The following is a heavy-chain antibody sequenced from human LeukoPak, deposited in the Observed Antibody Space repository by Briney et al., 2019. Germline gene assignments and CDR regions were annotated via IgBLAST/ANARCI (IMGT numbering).Heavy chain of an antibody. V-gene: IGHV4-59*01. D-gene: IGHD1-14*01. CDR3: AKVDRNYNGHAFDI. CDR1: GGSMSSYY. CDR2: IYNNGRT. J-gene: IGHJ3*02. Sequence: SETLSLTCTVSGGSMSSYYWSWIRQPPGKGLERIGYIYNNGRTNYNPSLKSRVTISVDTSKNQFSLRLTSVTAADTAVYYCAKVDRNYNGHAFDIWGQGTMVTVSP.